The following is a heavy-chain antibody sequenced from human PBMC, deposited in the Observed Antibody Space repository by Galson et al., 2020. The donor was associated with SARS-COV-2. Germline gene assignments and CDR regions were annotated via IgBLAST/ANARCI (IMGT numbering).Heavy chain of an antibody. CDR2: ISSSSDYI. V-gene: IGHV3-21*01. D-gene: IGHD1-26*01. CDR3: ARDASWAMFGMDV. CDR1: GFTFSSYS. Sequence: GGSLRLSCAVSGFTFSSYSMNWVRQAPGKGLEWVSSISSSSDYIYYADSLKGRFTISRDNAKNSLSLQMNSLRAEDTAVYYCARDASWAMFGMDVWCLGTTVAVSS. J-gene: IGHJ6*02.